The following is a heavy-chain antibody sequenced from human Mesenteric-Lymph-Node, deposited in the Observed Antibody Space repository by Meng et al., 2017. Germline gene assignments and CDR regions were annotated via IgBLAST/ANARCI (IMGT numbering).Heavy chain of an antibody. J-gene: IGHJ6*01. CDR2: INPNSGGT. D-gene: IGHD6-19*01. CDR3: ARDLAVAGTYYYYYGMDV. CDR1: GYTFTGYY. V-gene: IGHV1-2*06. Sequence: ASVKVSCKASGYTFTGYYMHWVRQAPGQGLEWMGRINPNSGGTYYAQKFQGRVTMTRDTSISTAYMELSRLRSDDTAVYYCARDLAVAGTYYYYYGMDVWGQGTTVTSFS.